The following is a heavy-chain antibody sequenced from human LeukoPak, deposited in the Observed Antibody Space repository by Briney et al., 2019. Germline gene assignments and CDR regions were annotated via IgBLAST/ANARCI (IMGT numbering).Heavy chain of an antibody. CDR1: GYTFTSYY. Sequence: ASVKVSCKASGYTFTSYYMHWVRQAPGRGLEWMGWMNPNSGNTGYAQKFQGRVTMTRNTSISTAYMELSSLRSEDTAVYYCARSYYYDSSGYYGYWGQGTLVTVSS. J-gene: IGHJ4*02. D-gene: IGHD3-22*01. CDR3: ARSYYYDSSGYYGY. CDR2: MNPNSGNT. V-gene: IGHV1-8*02.